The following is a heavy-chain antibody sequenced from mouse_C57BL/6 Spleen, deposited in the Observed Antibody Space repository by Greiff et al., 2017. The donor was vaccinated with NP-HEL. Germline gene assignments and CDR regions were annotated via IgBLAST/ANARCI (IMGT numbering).Heavy chain of an antibody. CDR3: ARRDEDYAMDY. D-gene: IGHD3-3*01. CDR2: IYPGDGDT. J-gene: IGHJ4*01. Sequence: VQLQESGAELVKPGASVKISCKASGYAFSSYWMNWVKQRPGKGLEWIGQIYPGDGDTNYNGKFKGKATLTADKSSSPAYMQLSSLTSEDSAVYFCARRDEDYAMDYWGQGTSVTVSS. V-gene: IGHV1-80*01. CDR1: GYAFSSYW.